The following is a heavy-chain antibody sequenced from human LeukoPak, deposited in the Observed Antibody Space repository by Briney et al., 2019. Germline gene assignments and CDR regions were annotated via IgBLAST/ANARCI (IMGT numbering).Heavy chain of an antibody. CDR3: ASPGAGGGYDFWSGYYKGGREYYFDY. V-gene: IGHV1-2*02. Sequence: ASVKVSCKASGYTFTGYYMHWVRQAPGQGLEWMGWINPNSGGANYAQKFQGRVTMTRDTSISTAYMELSRLRSDDTAVYYCASPGAGGGYDFWSGYYKGGREYYFDYWGQGTLVTVSS. CDR2: INPNSGGA. J-gene: IGHJ4*02. CDR1: GYTFTGYY. D-gene: IGHD3-3*01.